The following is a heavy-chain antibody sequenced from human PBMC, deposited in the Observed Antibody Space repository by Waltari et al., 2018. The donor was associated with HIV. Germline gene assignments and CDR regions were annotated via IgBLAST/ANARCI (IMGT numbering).Heavy chain of an antibody. CDR3: ARINKYSGGWFLYDY. CDR2: ISGSGGST. CDR1: GFTFSSYA. Sequence: EVQLLESGGGLVQPGGSLRLSCAASGFTFSSYAMSWVRQAPGKGLEWVSAISGSGGSTYYADTGKGRFTISRDNSKNTLYLQMNSLRAEDTAVYYCARINKYSGGWFLYDYWGQVTLVTVSS. J-gene: IGHJ4*02. V-gene: IGHV3-23*01. D-gene: IGHD6-19*01.